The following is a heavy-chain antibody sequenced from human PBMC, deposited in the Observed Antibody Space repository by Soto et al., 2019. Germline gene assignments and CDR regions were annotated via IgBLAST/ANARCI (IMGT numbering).Heavy chain of an antibody. CDR3: AHSGVDFGFDL. D-gene: IGHD4-17*01. CDR1: GFSLTTSGVA. V-gene: IGHV2-5*02. Sequence: QITLKESGPTLVKPTQTLTLICTFSGFSLTTSGVAVGWIRQPPGKALEWLALIYWDDDKRYIPSLKSRLTXTXXTSKNQSVLTMTNMDPVDTATYDCAHSGVDFGFDLWGRGTLVTVSS. J-gene: IGHJ2*01. CDR2: IYWDDDK.